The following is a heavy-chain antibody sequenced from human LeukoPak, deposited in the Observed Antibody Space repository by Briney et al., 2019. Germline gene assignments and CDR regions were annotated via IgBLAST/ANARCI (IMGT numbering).Heavy chain of an antibody. V-gene: IGHV3-7*01. D-gene: IGHD3-3*01. CDR3: ARDSHYDFWSGNFDY. Sequence: GGSLRLSCAASGFTFSSYWMSWVRQAPGKGLEWVANIKQDGSEKYYVDSVKGRFTIFRDNAKNSLYLQINSLRAEDTAVYYCARDSHYDFWSGNFDYWGQGTLVTVSS. J-gene: IGHJ4*02. CDR1: GFTFSSYW. CDR2: IKQDGSEK.